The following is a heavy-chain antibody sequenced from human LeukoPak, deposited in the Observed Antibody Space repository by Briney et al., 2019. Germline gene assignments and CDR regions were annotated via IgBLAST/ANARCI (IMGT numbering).Heavy chain of an antibody. J-gene: IGHJ4*02. D-gene: IGHD3-3*01. Sequence: PGGSLRLSCAASGFTFSSYAMHWVRQAPGKGLEWVSGISWNSGSIGYADSVKGRFTISRDNAKNSLYLQMNSLRAEDTALYYCAKSTPLRFLEWLFGHFDYWGQGTLVTVSS. CDR1: GFTFSSYA. CDR3: AKSTPLRFLEWLFGHFDY. V-gene: IGHV3-9*01. CDR2: ISWNSGSI.